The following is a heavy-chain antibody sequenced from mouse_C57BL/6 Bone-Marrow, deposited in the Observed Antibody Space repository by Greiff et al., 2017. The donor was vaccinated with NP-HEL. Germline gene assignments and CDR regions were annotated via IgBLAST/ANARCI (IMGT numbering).Heavy chain of an antibody. V-gene: IGHV5-15*04. CDR2: ISNLAYSI. CDR1: GFTFSDYG. CDR3: ARHQGYYFDY. Sequence: EVMLVESGGGLVQPGGSLKLSCAASGFTFSDYGMAWVRQAPRKGPEWVAFISNLAYSIYYADTVTGRFTISRENAKNTLYLEMSSLRSEDTAMYYCARHQGYYFDYWGQGTTLTVSS. J-gene: IGHJ2*01.